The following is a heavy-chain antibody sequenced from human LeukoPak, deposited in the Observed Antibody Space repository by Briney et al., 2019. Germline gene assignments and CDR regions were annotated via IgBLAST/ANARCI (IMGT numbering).Heavy chain of an antibody. CDR2: IFSNGDT. CDR3: TRDQMNY. J-gene: IGHJ4*02. Sequence: GGSLRLSCAASEFTFSNYEMYWARQAPGKGLEWVSLIFSNGDTHYADSVKGRFTISRDTSKNTVSLQMNSLRVEDTAMYYCTRDQMNYWGQGTLVTVSS. D-gene: IGHD5-24*01. V-gene: IGHV3-53*01. CDR1: EFTFSNYE.